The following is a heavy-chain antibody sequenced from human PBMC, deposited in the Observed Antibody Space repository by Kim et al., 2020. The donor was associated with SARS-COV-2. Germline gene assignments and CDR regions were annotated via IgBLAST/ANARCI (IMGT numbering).Heavy chain of an antibody. D-gene: IGHD3-3*01. V-gene: IGHV3-30*04. CDR2: ISYDGSNK. CDR1: GFTFSSYA. CDR3: ARDRRITSPKKKGAQYYYYGMDV. J-gene: IGHJ6*02. Sequence: GGSLRLSCAASGFTFSSYAMHWVRQAPGKGLEWVAVISYDGSNKYYADSVKGRFTISRDNSKNTLYLQMNSLRAEDTAVYYCARDRRITSPKKKGAQYYYYGMDVWGQGTTVTVSS.